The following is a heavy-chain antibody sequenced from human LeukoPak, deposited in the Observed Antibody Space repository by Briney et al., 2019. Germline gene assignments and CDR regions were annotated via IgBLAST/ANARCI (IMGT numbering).Heavy chain of an antibody. CDR1: GGSISSDY. J-gene: IGHJ6*03. CDR3: AKKGRTYTDYGGYYDYMDV. Sequence: PSETLSLTCTVSGGSISSDYWTWIRQPPGKGLEWIGYIHHSGSTKYNPSLKSRVTILVDTSKNQFSLNLRSVTAADTAVYYCAKKGRTYTDYGGYYDYMDVWGKGTTVTVS. CDR2: IHHSGST. D-gene: IGHD4-17*01. V-gene: IGHV4-59*08.